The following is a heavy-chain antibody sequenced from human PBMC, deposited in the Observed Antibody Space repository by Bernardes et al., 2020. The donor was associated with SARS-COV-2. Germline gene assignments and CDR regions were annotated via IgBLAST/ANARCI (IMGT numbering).Heavy chain of an antibody. D-gene: IGHD2-21*02. CDR2: MSHSGST. V-gene: IGHV4-30-4*01. J-gene: IGHJ4*02. CDR1: GDSIISDQHF. Sequence: SETLSLTCSFSGDSIISDQHFWSWIRQPPGKEFEWIAYMSHSGSTYSNPSLDSRVALSVDTSKNQFSLSLHSVTAADTAVYYCVRVAGTYCGGDCYFVPEDPPFFDSWGQGARVTVSS. CDR3: VRVAGTYCGGDCYFVPEDPPFFDS.